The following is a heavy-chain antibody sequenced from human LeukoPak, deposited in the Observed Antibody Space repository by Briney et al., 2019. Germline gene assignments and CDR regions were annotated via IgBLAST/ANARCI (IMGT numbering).Heavy chain of an antibody. CDR1: GGSISSSSYY. CDR2: IYYSGST. Sequence: SETLSLTCTVSGGSISSSSYYWGWIRQPPGKGXEWIGSIYYSGSTYYNPSLKSRVTISVDTSKNQFSLKLSSVTAADTAVYYCARFPPTDAFDIWGQGTMVTVSS. J-gene: IGHJ3*02. CDR3: ARFPPTDAFDI. V-gene: IGHV4-39*01.